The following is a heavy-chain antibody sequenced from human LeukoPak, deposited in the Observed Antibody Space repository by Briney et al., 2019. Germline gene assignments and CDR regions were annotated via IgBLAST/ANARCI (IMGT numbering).Heavy chain of an antibody. CDR2: IKQDGSEK. Sequence: GGSLRLSCAASGFTFGSYWMSWVRQAPGKGLEWVANIKQDGSEKYYVDSVKGRFTTSRDNAKNSLYLQMNSLRAEDTAVYYCARASGYEDAFDIWGQGTMVTVSS. V-gene: IGHV3-7*04. CDR1: GFTFGSYW. CDR3: ARASGYEDAFDI. D-gene: IGHD5-12*01. J-gene: IGHJ3*02.